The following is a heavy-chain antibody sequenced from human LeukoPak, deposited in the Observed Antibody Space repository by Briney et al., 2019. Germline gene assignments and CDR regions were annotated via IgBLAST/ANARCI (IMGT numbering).Heavy chain of an antibody. Sequence: SQTLSLTCAISGDSVSSNSAAWNWIRQSPSRGLEWLGTTYYRSKWYNDYAVSVKSRITINPDTSKNQFSLQLNSVTPEDTAVYYCARAENTAMAPNTEPDAFDIWGQGTMVTVSS. CDR1: GDSVSSNSAA. CDR3: ARAENTAMAPNTEPDAFDI. V-gene: IGHV6-1*01. D-gene: IGHD5-18*01. J-gene: IGHJ3*02. CDR2: TYYRSKWYN.